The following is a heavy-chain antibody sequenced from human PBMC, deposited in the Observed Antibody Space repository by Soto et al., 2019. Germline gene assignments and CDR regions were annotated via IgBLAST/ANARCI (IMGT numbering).Heavy chain of an antibody. V-gene: IGHV1-24*01. J-gene: IGHJ3*02. Sequence: ASVKVSCKVSGYTLTELSMHWVRQAPGKGLEWMGGFDPEDGETIYAQKFQGRVTMTEDTSTDTAYMELSSLRSEDTAVYYCATDRYYYDSGNHDAFDIWGQGTMVTVSS. CDR1: GYTLTELS. D-gene: IGHD3-10*01. CDR3: ATDRYYYDSGNHDAFDI. CDR2: FDPEDGET.